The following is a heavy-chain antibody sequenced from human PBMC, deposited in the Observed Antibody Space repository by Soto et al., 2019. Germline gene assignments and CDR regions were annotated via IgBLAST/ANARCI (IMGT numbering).Heavy chain of an antibody. D-gene: IGHD2-2*01. CDR1: GGSISSYY. CDR2: IYTSGST. Sequence: QVQLQESGPGLVKPSETLSLTCTVSGGSISSYYWSWIRQPAGKGLEWIGRIYTSGSTNYNPSLKSRVTMSVDTSENQFSLKLRSVTAADTAVYYCAREGDIVVVPADNYYGMDVWGQGTTVTVSS. V-gene: IGHV4-4*07. CDR3: AREGDIVVVPADNYYGMDV. J-gene: IGHJ6*02.